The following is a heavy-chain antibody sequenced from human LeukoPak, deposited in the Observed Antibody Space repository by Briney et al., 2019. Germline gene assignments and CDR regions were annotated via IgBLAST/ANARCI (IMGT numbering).Heavy chain of an antibody. CDR3: ASGRIITIFGVVIREAFDI. D-gene: IGHD3-3*01. CDR1: GGSFSGYY. Sequence: SETLSLTCAVYGGSFSGYYWSWIRQPPGKGPEWIGEINHSGSTNYNPSLKSRVTISVDTSKNQFSLKLSSVTAADTAVYYCASGRIITIFGVVIREAFDIWGQGTMVTVSS. CDR2: INHSGST. V-gene: IGHV4-34*01. J-gene: IGHJ3*02.